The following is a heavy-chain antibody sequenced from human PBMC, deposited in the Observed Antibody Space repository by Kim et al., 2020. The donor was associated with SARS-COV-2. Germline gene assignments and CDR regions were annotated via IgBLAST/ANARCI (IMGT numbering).Heavy chain of an antibody. Sequence: SETLSLTCTVSGGSISSSSYYWGWIRQPPGKGLEWIGSIYYSGSTYYNPSLKSRVTISVDTSKNQFSLKLSSVTAADTAVYYCASFPGIVGATGVGAEDYWGQGTLVTVSS. CDR3: ASFPGIVGATGVGAEDY. J-gene: IGHJ4*02. V-gene: IGHV4-39*01. D-gene: IGHD1-26*01. CDR1: GGSISSSSYY. CDR2: IYYSGST.